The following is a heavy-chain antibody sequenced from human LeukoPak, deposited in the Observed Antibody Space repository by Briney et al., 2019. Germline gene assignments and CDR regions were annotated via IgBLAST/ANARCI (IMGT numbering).Heavy chain of an antibody. J-gene: IGHJ4*02. CDR3: ARGALSWLRPIYFDY. CDR1: GFTFSSYW. CDR2: IKQDGSEK. D-gene: IGHD5-12*01. V-gene: IGHV3-7*03. Sequence: GGSLRLSCAASGFTFSSYWMRWVRQAPRKGLEWVANIKQDGSEKYYVDSLKGRFTIPRDNAKTSLYLQMNSRRAEDTAVYYCARGALSWLRPIYFDYWGQGTLVTVSS.